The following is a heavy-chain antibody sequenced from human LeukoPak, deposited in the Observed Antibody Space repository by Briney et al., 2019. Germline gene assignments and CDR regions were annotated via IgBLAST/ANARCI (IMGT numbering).Heavy chain of an antibody. V-gene: IGHV3-64D*06. CDR3: VKSRSVDRVWDY. Sequence: GGSLRLSCSAPGFTFSSYAMHWVRQAPGKGLEYVSAISSNGGSTYYADPVKGRFTISRDNSKNTLYLQMSSLRAEDTAVYYCVKSRSVDRVWDYWGQGTLVTVSS. CDR1: GFTFSSYA. CDR2: ISSNGGST. D-gene: IGHD3-16*01. J-gene: IGHJ4*02.